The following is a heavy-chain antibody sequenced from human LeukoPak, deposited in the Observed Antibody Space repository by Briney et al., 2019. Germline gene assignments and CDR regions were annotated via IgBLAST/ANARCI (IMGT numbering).Heavy chain of an antibody. V-gene: IGHV3-30-3*01. D-gene: IGHD2-2*03. CDR3: AAEETGYCSSTSCDNGIDY. CDR1: GFTFSSYA. J-gene: IGHJ4*02. CDR2: ISYDGSNK. Sequence: GGSLRLSCAASGFTFSSYAMHWVRQAPGKGLEWVAVISYDGSNKYYADSVKGRLTISRDNSKSTLYLQMNSLRAEDTAVYYCAAEETGYCSSTSCDNGIDYWGQGTLVTVSS.